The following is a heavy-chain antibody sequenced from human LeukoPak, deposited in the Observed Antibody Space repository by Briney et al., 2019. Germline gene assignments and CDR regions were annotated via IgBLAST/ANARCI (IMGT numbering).Heavy chain of an antibody. D-gene: IGHD3-10*01. Sequence: GGSLRLSCAASGSTVGTNYMSWVRQAPGKGLEWVSLIYSGSSTYYANSVKGRFTISRDNSKNTVYLQMNSLSAEDTAVYYCARVPYGNYHYYYMDVWGKGTTVTVSS. CDR1: GSTVGTNY. CDR3: ARVPYGNYHYYYMDV. J-gene: IGHJ6*03. CDR2: IYSGSST. V-gene: IGHV3-53*01.